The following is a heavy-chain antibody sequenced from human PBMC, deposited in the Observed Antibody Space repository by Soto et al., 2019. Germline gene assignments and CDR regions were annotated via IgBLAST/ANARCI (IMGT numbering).Heavy chain of an antibody. CDR3: AKGLGYCGTTSCQIHFDY. D-gene: IGHD2-15*01. Sequence: EVQLLESGGGLVQPGGSLRLSCAASGITFSSYAMSWVRQAPGKGLEWVSAISGSGGTTYYADSVKGRFTISRDNSKNTLSLQMNSLRAEDTAVYYCAKGLGYCGTTSCQIHFDYWGQGTLVTVSS. CDR2: ISGSGGTT. J-gene: IGHJ4*02. V-gene: IGHV3-23*01. CDR1: GITFSSYA.